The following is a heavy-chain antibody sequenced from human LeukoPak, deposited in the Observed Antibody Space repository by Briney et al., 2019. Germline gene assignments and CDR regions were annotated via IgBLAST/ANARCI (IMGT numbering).Heavy chain of an antibody. CDR1: GGSISSGGYY. V-gene: IGHV4-31*03. Sequence: PSQTLSLTCTVSGGSISSGGYYWSWIRQHPGKGLEWIGYIYYSGSTYYNPSLKSRVTISVGTSKNQFSLKLSSVTAADTAVYYCARVDVSSGHADYWGQGTLVTVSS. J-gene: IGHJ4*02. CDR2: IYYSGST. CDR3: ARVDVSSGHADY. D-gene: IGHD6-19*01.